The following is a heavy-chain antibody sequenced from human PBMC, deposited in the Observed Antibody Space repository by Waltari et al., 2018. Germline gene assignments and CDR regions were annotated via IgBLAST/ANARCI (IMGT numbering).Heavy chain of an antibody. CDR2: IYHSGST. D-gene: IGHD1-1*01. J-gene: IGHJ4*02. CDR1: VDSISSHS. Sequence: QVQLQESGLGLVKPSETLSLTCSVSVDSISSHSWSWIRQSPGKALEWIGYIYHSGSTNYNPSLKSRVSITEDTSKKQVSLNLSNVTAADTAIYYCARLIYNWNYAPFDDWGQGILVTVS. V-gene: IGHV4-59*11. CDR3: ARLIYNWNYAPFDD.